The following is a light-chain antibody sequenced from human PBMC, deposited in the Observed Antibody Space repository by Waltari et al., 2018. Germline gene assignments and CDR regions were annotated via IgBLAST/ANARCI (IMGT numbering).Light chain of an antibody. V-gene: IGLV3-1*01. J-gene: IGLJ3*02. CDR1: NLGSKY. Sequence: SYELTQPSSVSMSPGQTASITCSGYNLGSKYVSWFQQRPGQSPVLVIYQDSEGPSGIPERFSGSNSGDTATLTISGTQAMDEAEYFCQAWDTSTVVFGGGTELTVL. CDR3: QAWDTSTVV. CDR2: QDS.